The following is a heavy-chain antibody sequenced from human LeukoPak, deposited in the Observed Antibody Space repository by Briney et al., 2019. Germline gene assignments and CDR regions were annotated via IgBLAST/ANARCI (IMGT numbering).Heavy chain of an antibody. CDR2: IYYSGST. CDR3: ASYQDYSDAFDI. CDR1: GGSISSYY. D-gene: IGHD2-15*01. V-gene: IGHV4-59*08. Sequence: PSETLSLTCTVSGGSISSYYWSWIRQPPGKGLEWIGYIYYSGSTNYNPSLKSRVTISVDTSKNQFSLKLSSVTAADTAVYYCASYQDYSDAFDIWGQGTMVTVSS. J-gene: IGHJ3*02.